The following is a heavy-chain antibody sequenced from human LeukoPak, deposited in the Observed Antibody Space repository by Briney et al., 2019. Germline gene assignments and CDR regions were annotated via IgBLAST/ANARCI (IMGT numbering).Heavy chain of an antibody. CDR1: GFTLSSYA. J-gene: IGHJ4*02. CDR3: AKGGLGYYDSSGYRY. Sequence: PGGSLRLSCAASGFTLSSYAMSWVRQAPGKGLEWVSAISGTGVNTYYADSVKGRFTISRDNSKNTLSLQMNSLRAEDTAVYYCAKGGLGYYDSSGYRYWGQGTLVTVSS. V-gene: IGHV3-23*01. D-gene: IGHD3-22*01. CDR2: ISGTGVNT.